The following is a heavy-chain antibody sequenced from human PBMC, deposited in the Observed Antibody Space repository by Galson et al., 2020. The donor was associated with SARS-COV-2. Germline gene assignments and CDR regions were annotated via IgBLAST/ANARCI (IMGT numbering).Heavy chain of an antibody. CDR3: ATAGSVNCFDP. CDR1: GFTFSSYA. CDR2: LTTSGAST. J-gene: IGHJ5*02. V-gene: IGHV3-23*01. Sequence: GGSLRLSCEASGFTFSSYAMSWVRQAPGKGLEWVSALTTSGASTFYADSVKGRFTISRDNSKNTLYLQMNSLRVEDTAVYYCATAGSVNCFDPWGQGTVVTVSS.